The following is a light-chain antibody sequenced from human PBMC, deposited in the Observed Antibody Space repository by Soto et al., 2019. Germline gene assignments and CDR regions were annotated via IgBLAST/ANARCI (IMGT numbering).Light chain of an antibody. Sequence: DIQMTQSPSTLSASVGDRVTITCRASQSISSWLAWFQQRPGKGPKLLIYKASSLESGVPSRFSGSGSGTDFTLTISSLQPEDFATYYCQQVNVYPSTFGGGTKVDIK. V-gene: IGKV1-5*03. CDR1: QSISSW. J-gene: IGKJ4*01. CDR2: KAS. CDR3: QQVNVYPST.